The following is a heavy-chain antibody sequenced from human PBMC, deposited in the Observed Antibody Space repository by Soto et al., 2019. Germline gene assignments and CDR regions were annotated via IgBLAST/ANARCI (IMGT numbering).Heavy chain of an antibody. CDR1: GGSISSYY. V-gene: IGHV4-39*01. D-gene: IGHD1-20*01. CDR2: VFYTGFT. Sequence: SETLSLTCTVSGGSISSYYWGWLRQSPGKGPEWIGSVFYTGFTSYNPSLESRVSVSVDTSKNQFSLKVSGVSAADTAVYYCATSQKGYNWNYFDHWGQGALVTVS. CDR3: ATSQKGYNWNYFDH. J-gene: IGHJ4*02.